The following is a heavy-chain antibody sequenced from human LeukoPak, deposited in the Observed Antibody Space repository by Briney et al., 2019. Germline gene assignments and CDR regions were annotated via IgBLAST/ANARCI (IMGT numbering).Heavy chain of an antibody. CDR3: ARGTIVATILDY. V-gene: IGHV4-31*03. CDR1: GGSISSGGYY. CDR2: IYYSGST. J-gene: IGHJ4*02. Sequence: PSETLSLTFTVSGGSISSGGYYWSWIRQHPGKGLEWIGYIYYSGSTYYNPSLKSRVTISVDTSKNQFSLKLSSVTAADTAVYYCARGTIVATILDYWGQGTLVTVSS. D-gene: IGHD5-12*01.